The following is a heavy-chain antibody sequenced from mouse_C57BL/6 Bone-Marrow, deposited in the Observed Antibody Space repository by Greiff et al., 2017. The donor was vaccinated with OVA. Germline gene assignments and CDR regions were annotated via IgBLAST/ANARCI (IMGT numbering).Heavy chain of an antibody. CDR1: GYTFTSYG. V-gene: IGHV1-81*01. Sequence: QVQLQQSGAELARPGASVKLSCKASGYTFTSYGISWVKQRTGQGLGWIGEIYPRSGNTYYNEKFKGKATLTADKSSSTAYMELRSLTSEDSAVYFCARSDYAVWGTGTTVTVSS. J-gene: IGHJ1*03. CDR3: ARSDYAV. D-gene: IGHD2-13*01. CDR2: IYPRSGNT.